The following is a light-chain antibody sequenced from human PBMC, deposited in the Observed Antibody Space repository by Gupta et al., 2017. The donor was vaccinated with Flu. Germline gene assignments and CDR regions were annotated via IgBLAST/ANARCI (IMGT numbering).Light chain of an antibody. V-gene: IGKV3-20*01. CDR1: QNVSSSY. CDR3: QQYGIYT. CDR2: GAS. Sequence: EIVLTQSPGTLSLSPGERATLSCRASQNVSSSYLAWYQQKPGQAPRLLIYGASSRATGIPDRFSGSGSGTDFTLTISRLEPEDFAVYYCQQYGIYTFGQGTKVEIK. J-gene: IGKJ1*01.